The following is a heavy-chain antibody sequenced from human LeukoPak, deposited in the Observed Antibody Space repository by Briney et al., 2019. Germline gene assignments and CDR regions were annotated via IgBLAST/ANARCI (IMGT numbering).Heavy chain of an antibody. D-gene: IGHD3-22*01. CDR2: ITSRGSTI. Sequence: PGGSLRLSCAASGFTFSDYFMSWIRQAPGKGLEWVSYITSRGSTIYYADSVKGRFTISRDNAKNSLYLQMNSLRAEDTAVYYCAKDSPDAMIVVVITPGPLDYWGQGTLVTVSS. CDR1: GFTFSDYF. J-gene: IGHJ4*02. V-gene: IGHV3-11*04. CDR3: AKDSPDAMIVVVITPGPLDY.